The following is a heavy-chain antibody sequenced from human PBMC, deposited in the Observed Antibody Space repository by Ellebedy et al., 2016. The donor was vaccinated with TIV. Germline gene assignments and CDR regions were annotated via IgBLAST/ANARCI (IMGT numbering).Heavy chain of an antibody. V-gene: IGHV5-51*01. CDR1: GYSFTSNW. J-gene: IGHJ4*02. D-gene: IGHD4-11*01. Sequence: GESLKISCKGSGYSFTSNWIAWVRQMPGKGLEWMGIIYPGDSDTRYSPSFQGQVTISVDKSISTAYLQWSSLKASDTAMYYCARHPDYHFDYWGQGTLVTVSS. CDR3: ARHPDYHFDY. CDR2: IYPGDSDT.